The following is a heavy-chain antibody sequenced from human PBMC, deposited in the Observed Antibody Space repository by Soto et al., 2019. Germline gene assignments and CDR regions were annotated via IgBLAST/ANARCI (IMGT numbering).Heavy chain of an antibody. CDR1: GFTSSSYS. CDR3: VRADRSAFDG. J-gene: IGHJ3*01. Sequence: PGGSLRLSCAASGFTSSSYSMNWVRQAPGKGLEWVSTFYSGGSTYYADSVKGRFTISRDSSKNTLSLQMNSLRAEDTAIYYCVRADRSAFDGWGPGTMVTVSS. CDR2: FYSGGST. V-gene: IGHV3-66*01.